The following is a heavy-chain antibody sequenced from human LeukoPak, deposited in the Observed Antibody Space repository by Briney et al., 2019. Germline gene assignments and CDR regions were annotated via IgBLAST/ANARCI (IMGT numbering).Heavy chain of an antibody. CDR3: ARGKRAYDSYGMDV. CDR2: IYYIGSP. CDR1: GGAINSYH. J-gene: IGHJ6*02. V-gene: IGHV4-59*01. Sequence: SETQSLTCTVSGGAINSYHWTWIRQPPGKGLEWIASIYYIGSPKYNPSLESRVTISVDTSKNQFSLKVNSLTAADTAVYYCARGKRAYDSYGMDVWGQGTTVTVSS.